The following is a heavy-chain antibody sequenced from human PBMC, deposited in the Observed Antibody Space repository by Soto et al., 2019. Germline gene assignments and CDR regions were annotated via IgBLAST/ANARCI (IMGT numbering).Heavy chain of an antibody. CDR2: INAGNGDT. V-gene: IGHV1-3*01. J-gene: IGHJ3*02. Sequence: QVQLVQSGAEVKKPGASVKVSCKASGYTFTSYTMHWVRQAPGQRPEWMGWINAGNGDTKYSQKFQGKVTISRDTSASTAFMELSNLRSEDTAVYYCARNIEISRYAFDIWGQGTMVTVSS. D-gene: IGHD3-10*02. CDR3: ARNIEISRYAFDI. CDR1: GYTFTSYT.